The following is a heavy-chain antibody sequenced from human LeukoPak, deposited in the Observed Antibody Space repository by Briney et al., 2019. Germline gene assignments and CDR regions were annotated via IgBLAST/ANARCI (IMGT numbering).Heavy chain of an antibody. CDR3: ARVPGMDV. J-gene: IGHJ6*02. CDR1: GFTFSSYS. CDR2: ISSSSSYI. Sequence: TGGSLRLSCAASGFTFSSYSMTWVRQAPGKGLEWVSSISSSSSYIYYADSVKGRFTISRDNAKNSLYLQMHSLRAENTVVYYWARVPGMDVWGQGTTVTVSS. V-gene: IGHV3-21*01.